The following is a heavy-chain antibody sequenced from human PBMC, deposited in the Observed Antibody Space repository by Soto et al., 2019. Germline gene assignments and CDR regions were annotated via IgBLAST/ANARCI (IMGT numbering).Heavy chain of an antibody. CDR3: ARVETSKGRYYYGMDV. CDR2: IYSGGST. Sequence: GGSLRLSCAASGFTVSSNYMSWVRQAPGKGLEWVSVIYSGGSTYYADSVKGRFTISRDNSKNTLYLQMTSLRAEETAGYYCARVETSKGRYYYGMDVWGQGTTVTVSS. CDR1: GFTVSSNY. V-gene: IGHV3-53*01. J-gene: IGHJ6*02. D-gene: IGHD1-1*01.